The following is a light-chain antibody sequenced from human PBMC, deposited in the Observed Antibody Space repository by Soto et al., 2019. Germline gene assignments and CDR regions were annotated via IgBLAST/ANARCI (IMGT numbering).Light chain of an antibody. V-gene: IGLV2-8*01. CDR1: SSDIGTYDY. CDR2: EVS. J-gene: IGLJ1*01. CDR3: CSYGGGNNFYV. Sequence: QSVLTQPPSASGSPGQSVTISCTGTSSDIGTYDYVSWYQHLPDKAPKLIIYEVSKRPSGVPDRFSGSKSGNTASLTVSGLQAEDEGDYYCCSYGGGNNFYVFGTGPKVTV.